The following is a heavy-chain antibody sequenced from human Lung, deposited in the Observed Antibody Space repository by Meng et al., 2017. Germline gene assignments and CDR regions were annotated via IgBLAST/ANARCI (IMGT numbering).Heavy chain of an antibody. V-gene: IGHV4-30-4*01. J-gene: IGHJ2*01. CDR1: GGSISSSNYY. Sequence: HVQLQESDPGLVTPSPTLSLTCTVSGGSISSSNYYWSWIRQPPGKGLEWSGHIYNSGSTYYNPSLKSRITISVDTSKNQFSLKLSSVTAADTAVYYCARGQKGYFDLWGRGTLVTVSS. CDR2: IYNSGST. CDR3: ARGQKGYFDL.